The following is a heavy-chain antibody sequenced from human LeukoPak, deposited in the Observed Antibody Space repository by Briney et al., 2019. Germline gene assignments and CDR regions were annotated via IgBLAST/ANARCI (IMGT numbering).Heavy chain of an antibody. CDR2: FDPEDGET. CDR1: GYTLTELS. J-gene: IGHJ4*02. V-gene: IGHV1-24*01. CDR3: AGGDGSGSYYKWYYFDY. Sequence: GASVKVSCKVSGYTLTELSMHWVRQAPGKGLEWMGGFDPEDGETIYAQKLQGRVTMTTDTSTSTAYMELRSLRSDDTAVYYCAGGDGSGSYYKWYYFDYWGQGTLVTVSS. D-gene: IGHD3-10*01.